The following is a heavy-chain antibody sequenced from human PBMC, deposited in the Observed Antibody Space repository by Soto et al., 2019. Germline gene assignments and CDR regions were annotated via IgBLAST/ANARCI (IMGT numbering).Heavy chain of an antibody. Sequence: SVKVSCKASGGTFSSYASSWVRQAPGQGLEWMGGIIPIFGTANYAQKFQGRVTITADESTSTAYMELSNLRSEDTAVYYCARDAVYSNYVNYYYYGMDVWGQGTTVTVSS. CDR1: GGTFSSYA. V-gene: IGHV1-69*13. CDR3: ARDAVYSNYVNYYYYGMDV. J-gene: IGHJ6*02. D-gene: IGHD4-4*01. CDR2: IIPIFGTA.